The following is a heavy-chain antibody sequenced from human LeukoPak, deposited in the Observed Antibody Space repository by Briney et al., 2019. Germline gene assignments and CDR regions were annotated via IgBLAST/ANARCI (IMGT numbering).Heavy chain of an antibody. D-gene: IGHD3-16*01. V-gene: IGHV4-59*01. J-gene: IGHJ6*03. CDR1: GGSISSYY. CDR3: ARETSQKGAHYMDV. CDR2: IYYSGST. Sequence: SETLSLTCTVSGGSISSYYWSWIRQPPGRGLDLIGSIYYSGSTNYNPSLKSRVTISVDTSKNQFSLKLSSVTAADTAVYYCARETSQKGAHYMDVWGKGTTVTISS.